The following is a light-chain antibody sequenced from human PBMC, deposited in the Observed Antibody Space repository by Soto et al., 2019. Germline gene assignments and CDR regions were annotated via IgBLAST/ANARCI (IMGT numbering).Light chain of an antibody. J-gene: IGKJ5*01. Sequence: ESVLTHSPATLSLSPVERATLSCRASQSVSSYLAWYQQKPGQAPRLLIYAASSRATGIPDRFSGSGSGTDFTLTIDGLEPEDFVVYYCQQYGYSPITFGQGTRLEI. CDR3: QQYGYSPIT. CDR2: AAS. V-gene: IGKV3-20*01. CDR1: QSVSSY.